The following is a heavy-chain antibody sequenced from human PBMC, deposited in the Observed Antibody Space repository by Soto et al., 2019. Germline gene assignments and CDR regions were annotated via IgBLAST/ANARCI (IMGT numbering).Heavy chain of an antibody. J-gene: IGHJ4*02. CDR2: ISSSSSTI. V-gene: IGHV3-48*02. CDR3: ARPAGRVDYFDY. CDR1: RFVFSTYS. Sequence: EVLLVESGGGLVQPGGSLRLSFAASRFVFSTYSMNWVRQAPGKGLEWVSYISSSSSTIYYADSVQGRFTISRDNAKNSLYLQVNSLRDEDTAVYYCARPAGRVDYFDYWGQGTLVTVSS. D-gene: IGHD2-15*01.